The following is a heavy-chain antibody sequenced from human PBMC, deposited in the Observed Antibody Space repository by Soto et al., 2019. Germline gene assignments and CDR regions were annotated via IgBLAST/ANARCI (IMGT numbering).Heavy chain of an antibody. CDR3: ARDKMGYSYCYGYYYYGMDV. V-gene: IGHV3-33*01. CDR1: GFTFSSYG. Sequence: GGYLRLSCAASGFTFSSYGMHWVRQAPGKGLEWVAVIWYEGSNKYYADSVKGRFTISRNNSKNTLYLQMNSLRAEDTAVYYCARDKMGYSYCYGYYYYGMDVWGQGTTVTVSS. J-gene: IGHJ6*02. D-gene: IGHD5-18*01. CDR2: IWYEGSNK.